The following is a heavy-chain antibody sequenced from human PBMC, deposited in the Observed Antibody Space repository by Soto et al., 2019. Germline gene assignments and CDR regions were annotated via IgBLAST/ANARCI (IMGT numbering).Heavy chain of an antibody. V-gene: IGHV1-18*01. J-gene: IGHJ4*02. CDR3: ARPFGDYGDYAWSLRY. CDR1: GYTFSGYA. CDR2: ISAYNGNT. D-gene: IGHD4-17*01. Sequence: QVQLVQSGAEVKKPGASVKVSCKASGYTFSGYAMGWVRQAPGQGLAWMGWISAYNGNTDYAQKFQGSVTMTTDTSTSTAYMELRRVTSVDTAYHYCARPFGDYGDYAWSLRYWGQGTLVPVFS.